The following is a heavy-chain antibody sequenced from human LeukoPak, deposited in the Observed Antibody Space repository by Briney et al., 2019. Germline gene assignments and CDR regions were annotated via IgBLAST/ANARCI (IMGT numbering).Heavy chain of an antibody. D-gene: IGHD6-19*01. V-gene: IGHV3-21*01. CDR1: GFTFSSYS. CDR3: ARIAVALFDY. Sequence: GGSLGLSCAASGFTFSSYSMNWVRQAPGKGLEWVSSISSSSSYIYYADSVKGRFTISRDNAKNSLYLQMNSLRAEDTAVYYCARIAVALFDYWGQGTLVTVSS. J-gene: IGHJ4*02. CDR2: ISSSSSYI.